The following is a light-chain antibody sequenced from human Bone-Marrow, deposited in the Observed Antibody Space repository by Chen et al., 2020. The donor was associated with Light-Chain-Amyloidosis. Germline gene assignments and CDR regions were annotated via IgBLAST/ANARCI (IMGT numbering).Light chain of an antibody. CDR2: RDT. V-gene: IGLV1-47*02. J-gene: IGLJ3*02. CDR1: TSTIVSSF. CDR3: ATWDFSGSGQGV. Sequence: QSVLNQPPSASGTPGQRVTISCSGSTSTIVSSFIYWYRHLPGTAPKLLISRDTQRPSGVPGRFSGSKSGTSASLTISGLRSEDEAVYYCATWDFSGSGQGVFGGGTKLTV.